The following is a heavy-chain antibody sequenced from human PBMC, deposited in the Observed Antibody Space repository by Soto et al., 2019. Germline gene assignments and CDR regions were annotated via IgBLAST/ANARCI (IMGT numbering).Heavy chain of an antibody. CDR2: INAGNGNT. V-gene: IGHV1-3*01. D-gene: IGHD3-10*01. CDR3: ARAILLWFGELLTRCYYYGMDV. J-gene: IGHJ6*01. CDR1: GYTFTSYA. Sequence: ASVNVSCKASGYTFTSYAMHWVRQAPGRRLEWMGWINAGNGNTKYSQKFQGRVTITRDTSASTAYMELSSLRSEDTAVYYSARAILLWFGELLTRCYYYGMDVWGQATPVTVYS.